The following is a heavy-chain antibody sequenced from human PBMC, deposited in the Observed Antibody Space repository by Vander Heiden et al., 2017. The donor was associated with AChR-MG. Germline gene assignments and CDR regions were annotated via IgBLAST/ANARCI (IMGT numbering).Heavy chain of an antibody. Sequence: QVQLVQSGAEATKPGASVKVSCQSSGYTFANYYMHWVRQAPGQGLEWMGVINPSGDNTDYAQKFQGRVTMIRDTSTSTVYMELSSLRSEDTALYYCARKISGRGFDYWGQGTLVTVSS. V-gene: IGHV1-46*01. D-gene: IGHD1-26*01. CDR2: INPSGDNT. CDR3: ARKISGRGFDY. J-gene: IGHJ4*02. CDR1: GYTFANYY.